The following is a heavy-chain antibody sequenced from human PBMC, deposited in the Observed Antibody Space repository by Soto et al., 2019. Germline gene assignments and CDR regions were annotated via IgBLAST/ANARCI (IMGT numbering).Heavy chain of an antibody. CDR1: GFTFDDYA. V-gene: IGHV3-9*01. Sequence: PGGSLRLSCAASGFTFDDYAMHWVRQAPGKGLEWVSGISWNSGSIGYADSVKGRFTISRDSAKNSLYLHMSSLRAEDTAFYYGAKGAGGGVRLFDYWGQGTLVTVSS. CDR3: AKGAGGGVRLFDY. J-gene: IGHJ4*02. CDR2: ISWNSGSI. D-gene: IGHD3-16*01.